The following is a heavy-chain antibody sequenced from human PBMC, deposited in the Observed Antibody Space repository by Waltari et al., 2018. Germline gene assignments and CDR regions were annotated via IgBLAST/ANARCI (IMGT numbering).Heavy chain of an antibody. V-gene: IGHV3-53*01. CDR2: IDSGGST. CDR1: GFTVSSNY. D-gene: IGHD4-17*01. J-gene: IGHJ2*01. Sequence: EVQLVVSGGGLIQYGGSLRHSCAASGFTVSSNYMSWVRRAPGKGLEWVSVIDSGGSTYYADSVKGRFTISRDNSKNTLYLQMNSLRAEDTAVYYCARDGSTVTTHEGYFDLWGRGTLVSVSS. CDR3: ARDGSTVTTHEGYFDL.